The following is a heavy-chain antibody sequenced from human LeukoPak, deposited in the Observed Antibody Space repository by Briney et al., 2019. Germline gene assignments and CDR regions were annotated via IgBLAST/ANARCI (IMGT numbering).Heavy chain of an antibody. J-gene: IGHJ4*02. CDR3: ARCGGYVYLDDY. V-gene: IGHV4-34*01. CDR1: GGSFSDYY. D-gene: IGHD5-12*01. CDR2: INHSGNT. Sequence: RSSETLSLTCAVYGGSFSDYYWTWVRQPPGKGLEWIGEINHSGNTKYNPSLKSRVTISVDTSKNQFSLKLSSVTAADTAVYYCARCGGYVYLDDYWGQGTLVTVSS.